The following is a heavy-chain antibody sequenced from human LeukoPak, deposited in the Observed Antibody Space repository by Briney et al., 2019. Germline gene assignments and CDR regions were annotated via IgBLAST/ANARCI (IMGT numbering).Heavy chain of an antibody. CDR3: AKGTPPLDYFDS. Sequence: GGSLRLSCAASGFTFSSYGMHWVRQAPGKGLEWVAFIRSDGSVKYYADSAKGRFTISRDNSKNTLYLQMNSLRADDTAVYYCAKGTPPLDYFDSWGQGTLVTVSS. V-gene: IGHV3-30*02. J-gene: IGHJ4*02. CDR2: IRSDGSVK. CDR1: GFTFSSYG.